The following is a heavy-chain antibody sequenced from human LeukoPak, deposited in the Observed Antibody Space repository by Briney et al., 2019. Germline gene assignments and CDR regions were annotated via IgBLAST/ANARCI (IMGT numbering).Heavy chain of an antibody. V-gene: IGHV4-4*07. CDR3: GRDRSAEYFDL. Sequence: SETLSLTCTVSGGSIVGYYWSWIRQPAGKGLEWIGRIYPSGTTNYTPSLKSRVTMSLDTSRNQFSLKLSSVTAADTAVYYCGRDRSAEYFDLWGRGTLVTVSS. CDR2: IYPSGTT. D-gene: IGHD2-15*01. CDR1: GGSIVGYY. J-gene: IGHJ2*01.